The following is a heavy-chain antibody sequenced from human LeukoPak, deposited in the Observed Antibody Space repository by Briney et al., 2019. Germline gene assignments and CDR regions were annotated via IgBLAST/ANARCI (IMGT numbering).Heavy chain of an antibody. CDR2: INPSGGST. CDR1: GYTFTSYY. CDR3: ARDHSSASYTYYYYYIDV. D-gene: IGHD1-26*01. Sequence: ASVKVSCMASGYTFTSYYMHWVRQAPGQGLEWMGIINPSGGSTTYAQKFQGRVTMTSDTSTSTVYMEVSSLRSEDTAVYYCARDHSSASYTYYYYYIDVWGKGTTVTVSS. V-gene: IGHV1-46*01. J-gene: IGHJ6*03.